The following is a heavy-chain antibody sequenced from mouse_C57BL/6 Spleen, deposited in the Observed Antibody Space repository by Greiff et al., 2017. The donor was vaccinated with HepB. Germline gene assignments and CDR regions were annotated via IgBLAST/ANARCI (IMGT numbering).Heavy chain of an antibody. CDR2: IDPSDSYT. V-gene: IGHV1-59*01. CDR1: GYTFTSYW. J-gene: IGHJ2*01. CDR3: ARGVTTRFDY. D-gene: IGHD2-5*01. Sequence: QVQLKQPGAELVRPGTSVKLSCKASGYTFTSYWMHWVKQRPGQGLEWIGVIDPSDSYTNYNQKFKGKATLTVDTSSSTAYMQLSSLTSEDSAVYYCARGVTTRFDYWGQGTTLTVSS.